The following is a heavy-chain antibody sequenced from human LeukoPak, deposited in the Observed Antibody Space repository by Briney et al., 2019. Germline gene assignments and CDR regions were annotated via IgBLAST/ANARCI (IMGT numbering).Heavy chain of an antibody. V-gene: IGHV4-59*01. J-gene: IGHJ4*02. CDR1: GGSISSYY. D-gene: IGHD3-22*01. Sequence: PSETLSLTCTVSGGSISSYYWSWIRQPPGKGLEWIGYIYYSGSTNYNPSLKSRVTISVDTSKNQFSLKLSSVTAADTAVYYCARSQGYDSSGYHDYWGQGTLVTVSS. CDR2: IYYSGST. CDR3: ARSQGYDSSGYHDY.